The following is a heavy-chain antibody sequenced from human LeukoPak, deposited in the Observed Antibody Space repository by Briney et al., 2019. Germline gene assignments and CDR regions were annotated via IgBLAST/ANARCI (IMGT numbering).Heavy chain of an antibody. CDR1: GFTFSSYG. CDR3: ARDVYASSQPLYYFDY. Sequence: GGSLRLSCAASGFTFSSYGMHWVRQAPGKGLEWVAFIRYDGSNKYYADSVKGRFTISRDNSKNTLYLQMNSLRAEDTAVYYCARDVYASSQPLYYFDYWGQGTLVTVSS. V-gene: IGHV3-30*02. CDR2: IRYDGSNK. D-gene: IGHD2-2*01. J-gene: IGHJ4*02.